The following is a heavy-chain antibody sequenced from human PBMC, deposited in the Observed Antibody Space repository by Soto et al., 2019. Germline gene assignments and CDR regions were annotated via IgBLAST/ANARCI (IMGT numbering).Heavy chain of an antibody. CDR2: IYSSGGT. Sequence: QEQLQESGPGLVKPSQTLSLTCTVSGDSISSGGHYWSWIRQPPGKGLEWIGYIYSSGGTYYNPSLKSRGTISGDTSKNQFSLELSSVTAADSAVYYCARRVVVAGYFDSWGQGILVTVSS. J-gene: IGHJ4*02. CDR3: ARRVVVAGYFDS. V-gene: IGHV4-30-4*01. D-gene: IGHD2-2*01. CDR1: GDSISSGGHY.